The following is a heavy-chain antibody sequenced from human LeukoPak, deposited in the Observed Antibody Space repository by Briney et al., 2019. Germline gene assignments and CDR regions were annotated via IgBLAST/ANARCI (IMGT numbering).Heavy chain of an antibody. CDR2: IYSGGST. CDR1: GFTVSSNY. V-gene: IGHV3-53*01. CDR3: ARDHKAYYYDSSGYYLDY. Sequence: GGSLRLSCAASGFTVSSNYMSWVRQAPGKGLEWVSVIYSGGSTYYADSVMGRFTISRDNSKNTLYLQMNSLRAEDTAVYYCARDHKAYYYDSSGYYLDYWGQGTLVTVSS. D-gene: IGHD3-22*01. J-gene: IGHJ4*02.